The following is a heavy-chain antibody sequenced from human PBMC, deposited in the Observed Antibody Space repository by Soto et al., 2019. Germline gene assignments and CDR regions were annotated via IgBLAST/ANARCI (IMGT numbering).Heavy chain of an antibody. CDR1: GGSISSYY. J-gene: IGHJ6*02. D-gene: IGHD5-12*01. CDR3: AREGGYDANDYYYYGMDV. CDR2: IYYSGST. V-gene: IGHV4-59*01. Sequence: SQTLSLTCTVSGGSISSYYWSWIRQPPGKGLEWIGYIYYSGSTNYNPSLKSRVTISVDTSKNQFSLKLSSVTAADTAVYYCAREGGYDANDYYYYGMDVWGQGTTVTVSS.